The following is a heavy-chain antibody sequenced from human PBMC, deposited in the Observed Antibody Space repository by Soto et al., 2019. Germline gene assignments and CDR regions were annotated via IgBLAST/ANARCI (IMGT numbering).Heavy chain of an antibody. CDR1: GYTFTSYD. V-gene: IGHV1-8*01. Sequence: ASGKVSCKASGYTFTSYDINWVRQATGQGLEWMGWMNPNSGNTGYAQKFQGRVTMTRNTSISTAYMELSSLRSEDTAVYYCAGGTNHNSSSWYTRYYYYYYGMDVWGQGTTVTVSS. CDR3: AGGTNHNSSSWYTRYYYYYYGMDV. J-gene: IGHJ6*02. D-gene: IGHD6-13*01. CDR2: MNPNSGNT.